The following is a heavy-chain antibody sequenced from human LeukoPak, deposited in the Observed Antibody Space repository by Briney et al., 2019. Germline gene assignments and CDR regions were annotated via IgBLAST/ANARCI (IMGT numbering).Heavy chain of an antibody. V-gene: IGHV4-4*07. CDR3: ARDTRLTEGIYYYYYYMDV. D-gene: IGHD3-9*01. CDR1: GGSISSYY. J-gene: IGHJ6*03. CDR2: IYTSGST. Sequence: PSETLSLTCTVSGGSISSYYWSWIRQPAGKGLEWIGRIYTSGSTNYNPSLKSRVTMSVDTSKNQFSLKLSSVTAADTAAYYCARDTRLTEGIYYYYYYMDVWGKGTTVTVSS.